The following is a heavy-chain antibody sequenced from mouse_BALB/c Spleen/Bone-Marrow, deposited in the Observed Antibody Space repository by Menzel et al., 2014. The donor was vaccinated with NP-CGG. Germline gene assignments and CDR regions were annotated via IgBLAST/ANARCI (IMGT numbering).Heavy chain of an antibody. CDR3: ARELPP. CDR1: GISLAGEG. J-gene: IGHJ3*01. CDR2: IWGDGST. Sequence: MKVMESGPGLGAPSQSLSITCISSGISLAGEGVNWDRQPPGKGLEWLGMIWGDGSTDYNSALKSRLNISKDNSKSQVFLKMNSLQPDPQNRSYCARELPPWGQGTLIAVAP. V-gene: IGHV2-6-7*01.